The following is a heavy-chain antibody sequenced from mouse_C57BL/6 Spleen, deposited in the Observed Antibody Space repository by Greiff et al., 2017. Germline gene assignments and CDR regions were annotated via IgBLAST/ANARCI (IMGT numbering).Heavy chain of an antibody. V-gene: IGHV1-81*01. CDR2: IYPRSGNT. Sequence: VQLQESGAELARPGASVKLSCKASGYTFTSYGISWVKQRTGQGLEWIGEIYPRSGNTYYNEKFKGKATLTADKSSSTAYMELRSLTAEDSAVYFCARSGYGSSHWYFDVWGTGTTVTVSS. CDR3: ARSGYGSSHWYFDV. D-gene: IGHD1-1*01. J-gene: IGHJ1*03. CDR1: GYTFTSYG.